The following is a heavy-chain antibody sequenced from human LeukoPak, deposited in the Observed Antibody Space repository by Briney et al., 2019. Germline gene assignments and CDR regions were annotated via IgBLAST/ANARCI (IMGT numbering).Heavy chain of an antibody. CDR2: IIPIFGTA. J-gene: IGHJ5*02. Sequence: GASVKVSCKASGGTFSSYAISWVRQAPGQGLEWMGGIIPIFGTANYAQKFQGRVTITADESTSTAYMELSSLRSEDTAVYYCARAPMGDGLRFLEWLRNWFDPWGQGTLVTVSS. CDR1: GGTFSSYA. D-gene: IGHD3-3*01. V-gene: IGHV1-69*13. CDR3: ARAPMGDGLRFLEWLRNWFDP.